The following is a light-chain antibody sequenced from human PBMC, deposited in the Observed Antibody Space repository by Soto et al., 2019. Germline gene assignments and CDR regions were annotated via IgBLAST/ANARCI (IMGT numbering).Light chain of an antibody. CDR3: QQYNYYYT. J-gene: IGKJ2*01. V-gene: IGKV1-5*01. CDR2: DAL. Sequence: DIQMTQSPSALSASVGDRVTITCRASQTISNSLAWYQQKPGKAPKLLIYDALSLESGVPSRFSGSGSGTEFTLTISSLQPDDFATYYCQQYNYYYTFGQGTKVDIK. CDR1: QTISNS.